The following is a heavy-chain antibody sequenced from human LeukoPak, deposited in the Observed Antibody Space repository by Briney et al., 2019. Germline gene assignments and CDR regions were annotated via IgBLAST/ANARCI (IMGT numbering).Heavy chain of an antibody. CDR1: GFTFSDYY. J-gene: IGHJ5*02. D-gene: IGHD6-13*01. CDR3: ARAHIAAAGWDDNWFDP. CDR2: ISSSGSSI. Sequence: PGGSLRLSCAASGFTFSDYYMSWIRQAPGKGLEWVSYISSSGSSIYYADSVKGRFTISRDNAKDSLYLQMNSLRAEDTAVYYWARAHIAAAGWDDNWFDPWGQGTLVTVSS. V-gene: IGHV3-11*01.